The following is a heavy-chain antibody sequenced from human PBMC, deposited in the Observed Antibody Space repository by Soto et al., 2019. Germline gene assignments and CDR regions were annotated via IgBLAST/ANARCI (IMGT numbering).Heavy chain of an antibody. J-gene: IGHJ4*02. Sequence: EVQLVESGGGLVQPGGSLRLSCAASGFSFSNYGMAWVRQTPGKGLAWVSGLRGDGSNTYYADSVQGRFTIYVDNSKNTVYLQMNILRVEDTTVYYCGRWDGYGDVWGQGTLVTVSS. CDR3: GRWDGYGDV. CDR1: GFSFSNYG. CDR2: LRGDGSNT. D-gene: IGHD4-17*01. V-gene: IGHV3-23*04.